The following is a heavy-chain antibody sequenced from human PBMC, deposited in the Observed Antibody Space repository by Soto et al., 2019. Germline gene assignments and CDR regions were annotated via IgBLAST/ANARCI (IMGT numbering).Heavy chain of an antibody. J-gene: IGHJ4*02. CDR1: GFTFSSYG. Sequence: GGSLRLSCAASGFTFSSYGMQWVRQAPGKGLEWVAVISYDGSNKYYADTVKGRFTISRDNSKNTLYLQMNSLRAEDTAVYYCAKVPWGLRDGYNWELDYWGQGTLVTVSS. V-gene: IGHV3-30*18. CDR2: ISYDGSNK. D-gene: IGHD5-12*01. CDR3: AKVPWGLRDGYNWELDY.